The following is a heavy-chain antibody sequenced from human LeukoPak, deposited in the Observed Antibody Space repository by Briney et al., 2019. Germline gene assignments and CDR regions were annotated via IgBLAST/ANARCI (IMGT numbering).Heavy chain of an antibody. Sequence: PGGSLRLSCAASGFTVSSNYMSWVRQAPGKGLEWVSVIYSGGSTYYADSVKGRFTISRDNSKNTLYLQMNSLRAEDTAVYYCARESYDILTGYFDYWGQGTLVTVYS. J-gene: IGHJ4*02. CDR3: ARESYDILTGYFDY. D-gene: IGHD3-9*01. CDR1: GFTVSSNY. CDR2: IYSGGST. V-gene: IGHV3-66*01.